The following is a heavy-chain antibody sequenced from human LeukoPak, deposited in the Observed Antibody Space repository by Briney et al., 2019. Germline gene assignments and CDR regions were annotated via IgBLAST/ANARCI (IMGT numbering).Heavy chain of an antibody. CDR2: MNPNSGNT. Sequence: ASVKVSCKASGYTFTSYDINWVRQAPGQGLEWMGWMNPNSGNTGYAQKFRGRVTMTRNTSISTAYMELSSLRSEDTAVYYCARGRRSSGWYHHYYYYGMDVWGQGTTVTVSS. J-gene: IGHJ6*02. CDR1: GYTFTSYD. CDR3: ARGRRSSGWYHHYYYYGMDV. V-gene: IGHV1-8*01. D-gene: IGHD6-19*01.